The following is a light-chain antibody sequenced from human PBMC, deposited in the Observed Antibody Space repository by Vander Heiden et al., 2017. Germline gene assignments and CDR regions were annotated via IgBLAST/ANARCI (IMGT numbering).Light chain of an antibody. CDR3: QQSYSTLRT. CDR2: AAS. Sequence: DSQMTQSPSSLSASVGDRVTITCRASQSISSYLNWYQQKPGKAPKLLIYAASSLQSGVPSRFSGSGSGTDFTLTISSLQPEDFATYYCQQSYSTLRTFGQGTKLEIK. J-gene: IGKJ2*01. V-gene: IGKV1-39*01. CDR1: QSISSY.